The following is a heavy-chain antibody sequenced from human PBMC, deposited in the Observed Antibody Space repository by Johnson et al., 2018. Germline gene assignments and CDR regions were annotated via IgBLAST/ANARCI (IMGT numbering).Heavy chain of an antibody. Sequence: TRAALHWVRQARGHRLECIGVIVVGSGNTNYAQKFQERVTITRDMSTSTAYMELSSLRSEDTAVYYCAAGWGLNYFYYGMDVWGQGTTVTVSS. D-gene: IGHD3-16*01. CDR2: IVVGSGNT. CDR3: AAGWGLNYFYYGMDV. CDR1: TRAA. V-gene: IGHV1-58*01. J-gene: IGHJ6*02.